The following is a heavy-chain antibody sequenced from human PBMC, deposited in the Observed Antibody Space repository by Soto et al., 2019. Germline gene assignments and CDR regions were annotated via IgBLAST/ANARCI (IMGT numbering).Heavy chain of an antibody. CDR1: GFTFSSYG. D-gene: IGHD6-6*01. V-gene: IGHV3-33*01. Sequence: GGSLRLSCAASGFTFSSYGMHWVRQAPGKGLEWVAVIWYDGSNKYYADSVEGRFTISRDTSKNTLYLQMNSLRAEDTAVYSCARGGAAHELAAFDIWGQGTMVTVSS. CDR2: IWYDGSNK. CDR3: ARGGAAHELAAFDI. J-gene: IGHJ3*02.